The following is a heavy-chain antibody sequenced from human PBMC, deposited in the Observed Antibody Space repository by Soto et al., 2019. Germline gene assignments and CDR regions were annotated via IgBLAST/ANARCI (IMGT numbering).Heavy chain of an antibody. CDR1: GFTFDDYA. J-gene: IGHJ4*02. CDR2: ISWNNSSR. Sequence: EVQLVESGGGLVQPGRSLRLACAASGFTFDDYAMHWVRQVPGKGLEWVSGISWNNSSRVYADSVKGRFTISRDNGKNTLYLQMNSLIAEDTALYYCETGYNSGLWGKPDYWGQGTLVTVSS. CDR3: ETGYNSGLWGKPDY. V-gene: IGHV3-9*01. D-gene: IGHD6-19*01.